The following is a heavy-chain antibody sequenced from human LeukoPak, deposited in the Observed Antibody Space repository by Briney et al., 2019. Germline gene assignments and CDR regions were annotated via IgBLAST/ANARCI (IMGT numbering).Heavy chain of an antibody. Sequence: SETLSLTCSVSGGSISSYYWSWIRQPPGTGQEWIGNIYYSGRTNDNPSLKSRVTISLDTSKSQFSLKLTSVTAADTAVYYCARAPIPYRSRTDYRFDPWGQGTLVTVAS. V-gene: IGHV4-59*01. D-gene: IGHD4-11*01. CDR3: ARAPIPYRSRTDYRFDP. J-gene: IGHJ5*02. CDR2: IYYSGRT. CDR1: GGSISSYY.